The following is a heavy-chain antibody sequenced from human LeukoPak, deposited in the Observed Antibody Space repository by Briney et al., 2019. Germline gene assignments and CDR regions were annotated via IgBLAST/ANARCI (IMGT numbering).Heavy chain of an antibody. CDR2: INWNGDST. J-gene: IGHJ4*02. D-gene: IGHD3-22*01. Sequence: WIRQPPGKGLEWVSGINWNGDSTAYADSVKGRFTISRDNAKNSLYLQMNSLRAEDTALYYCARGGGSGYYYPPFYWGQGTLVTVSS. CDR3: ARGGGSGYYYPPFY. V-gene: IGHV3-20*03.